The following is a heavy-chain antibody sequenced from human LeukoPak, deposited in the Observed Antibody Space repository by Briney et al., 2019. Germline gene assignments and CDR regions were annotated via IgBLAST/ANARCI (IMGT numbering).Heavy chain of an antibody. CDR2: IYASGST. CDR3: ARDAYYYGHPVNLFDP. J-gene: IGHJ5*02. CDR1: GGSISSGSYY. D-gene: IGHD3-10*01. Sequence: PSQTLSLTCTVSGGSISSGSYYWCWIRQPAGKGLEWIGRIYASGSTHYNPSLKSRVTMSVDTSKNQLSLKLSSVTAAYTAVYYSARDAYYYGHPVNLFDPWGQGTLVTVYS. V-gene: IGHV4-61*02.